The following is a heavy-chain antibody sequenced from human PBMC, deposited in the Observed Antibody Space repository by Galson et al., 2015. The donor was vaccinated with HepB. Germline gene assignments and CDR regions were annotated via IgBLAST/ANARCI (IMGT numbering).Heavy chain of an antibody. Sequence: QSGAEVKSPGESLKISCKGSGYDFTTYWIAWVRQMPGKGLEWMGIIFPGDSDTRYSSSFQGQVTMSADKSMTTAHVQWSSLKASDTGIYYCARYRDSSGFYFDYWGQGTPVAVSS. J-gene: IGHJ4*02. CDR3: ARYRDSSGFYFDY. V-gene: IGHV5-51*01. CDR2: IFPGDSDT. CDR1: GYDFTTYW. D-gene: IGHD3-22*01.